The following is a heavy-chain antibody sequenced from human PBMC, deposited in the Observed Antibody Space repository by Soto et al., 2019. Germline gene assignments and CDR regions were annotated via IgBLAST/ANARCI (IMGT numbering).Heavy chain of an antibody. J-gene: IGHJ6*02. CDR2: ISSSSSYI. V-gene: IGHV3-21*01. CDR3: ALSAATVYYYYYGMDV. Sequence: GGSLRLSCAASGFTFSSYSMNWVRQAPGKGLEWVSSISSSSSYIYYADSVKGRFTISRDNAKNSLYLQMNSLRAEDTAVYYCALSAATVYYYYYGMDVWGQGTTVTVSS. CDR1: GFTFSSYS. D-gene: IGHD6-13*01.